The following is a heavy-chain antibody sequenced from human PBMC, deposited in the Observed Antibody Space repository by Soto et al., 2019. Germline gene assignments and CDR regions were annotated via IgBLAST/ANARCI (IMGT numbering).Heavy chain of an antibody. D-gene: IGHD2-2*01. Sequence: GGSLRLSCAASGFTFSSYAMSWVRQAPGKGLEWVSAISGSGGSTYYADSVKGRFTISRDNSKNTLYLQMNSLRAEDTAVYYCAKDGSRYYEDIVVVPAAQRYSGYDLDLPQWGQGTLVTVSS. CDR3: AKDGSRYYEDIVVVPAAQRYSGYDLDLPQ. CDR1: GFTFSSYA. V-gene: IGHV3-23*01. J-gene: IGHJ4*02. CDR2: ISGSGGST.